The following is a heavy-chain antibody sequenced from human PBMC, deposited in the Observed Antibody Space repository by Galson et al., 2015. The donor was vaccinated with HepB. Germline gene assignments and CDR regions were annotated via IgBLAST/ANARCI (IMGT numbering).Heavy chain of an antibody. CDR2: INPNSGGT. CDR1: GYIFTNYA. Sequence: SVKVSCKASGYIFTNYAITWVRQAPGQGLEWMGWINPNSGGTNYAQKFQGRVTMTRDTSISTAYMELSRLRSDDTAVYYCARDGYCSSTSCYSWFDPWGQGTLVTVSS. V-gene: IGHV1-2*02. CDR3: ARDGYCSSTSCYSWFDP. J-gene: IGHJ5*02. D-gene: IGHD2-2*03.